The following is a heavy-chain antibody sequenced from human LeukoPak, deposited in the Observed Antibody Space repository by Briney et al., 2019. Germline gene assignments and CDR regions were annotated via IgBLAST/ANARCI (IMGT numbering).Heavy chain of an antibody. V-gene: IGHV3-23*01. J-gene: IGHJ4*02. CDR1: GFTFSSYG. D-gene: IGHD4-17*01. CDR2: INGNGVST. Sequence: GGSLRLSCAASGFTFSSYGMSWVRQAPGKGLEWVSAINGNGVSTYYADSVKGRFTISRDNSKNTLYLQMNSLRAEDTAVYYCAKCPTVTTRVTFHVYWGQGTLVTVSS. CDR3: AKCPTVTTRVTFHVY.